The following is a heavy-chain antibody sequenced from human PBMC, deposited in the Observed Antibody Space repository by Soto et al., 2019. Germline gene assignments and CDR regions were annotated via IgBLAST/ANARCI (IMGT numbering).Heavy chain of an antibody. V-gene: IGHV4-59*01. CDR1: GGSISSYY. Sequence: SETLSLTCTVSGGSISSYYWSWIRQPPGKGLEWIGYIYCSGSTNYNPSLKSRVTISVDTSKNQFSLKLSSVTAADTAVYYCAREVYSYGYFDYWGQGTLVTSPQ. J-gene: IGHJ4*02. CDR3: AREVYSYGYFDY. CDR2: IYCSGST. D-gene: IGHD5-18*01.